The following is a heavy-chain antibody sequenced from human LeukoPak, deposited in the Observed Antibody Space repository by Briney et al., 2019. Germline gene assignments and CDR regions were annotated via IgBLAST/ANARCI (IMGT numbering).Heavy chain of an antibody. D-gene: IGHD2-2*01. CDR1: GFTFDDYA. V-gene: IGHV3-9*01. Sequence: GGSLRLSCAASGFTFDDYAMHWVRQAPGKGLEWVSGISWNSGSIGYADSVKGRFTISRDNAKNSLYLQMNSLRAEDTAVYYCAREKEGYCSRTSCYLDYYYYYMDVWGKGTTVTISS. J-gene: IGHJ6*03. CDR2: ISWNSGSI. CDR3: AREKEGYCSRTSCYLDYYYYYMDV.